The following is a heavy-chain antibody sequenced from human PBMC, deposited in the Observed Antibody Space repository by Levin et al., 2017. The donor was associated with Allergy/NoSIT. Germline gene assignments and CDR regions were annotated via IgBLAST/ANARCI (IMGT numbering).Heavy chain of an antibody. CDR3: ARGKLELRPLNYYDYGMDV. D-gene: IGHD1-7*01. V-gene: IGHV4-59*01. Sequence: SETLSLTCTVSGGSISSYYWSWIRQPPGKGLEWIGYIYYSGSTNYNPSLKSRVTISVDTSKNQFSLKLSSVTAADTAVYYCARGKLELRPLNYYDYGMDVWGQGTTVTVSS. CDR2: IYYSGST. CDR1: GGSISSYY. J-gene: IGHJ6*02.